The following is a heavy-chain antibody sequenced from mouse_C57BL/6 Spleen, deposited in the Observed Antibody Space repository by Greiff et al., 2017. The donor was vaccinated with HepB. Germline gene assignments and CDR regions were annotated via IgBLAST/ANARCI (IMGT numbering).Heavy chain of an antibody. V-gene: IGHV1-26*01. CDR2: INPNNGGT. D-gene: IGHD2-1*01. CDR3: ARTLLWRAMDY. CDR1: GYTFTDYY. J-gene: IGHJ4*01. Sequence: VHVKQSGPELVKPGASVKISCKASGYTFTDYYMNWVKQSHGKSLEWIGDINPNNGGTSYNQKFKGKATLTVDKSSSTAYMELRSLTSEDSAVYYCARTLLWRAMDYWGQGTSVTVSS.